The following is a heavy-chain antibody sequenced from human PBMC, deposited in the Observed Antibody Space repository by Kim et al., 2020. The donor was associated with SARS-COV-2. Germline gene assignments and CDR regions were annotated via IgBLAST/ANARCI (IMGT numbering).Heavy chain of an antibody. CDR1: GDTFTHNL. J-gene: IGHJ5*02. CDR3: ARDRGCSSASCYDWFDP. D-gene: IGHD2-2*01. Sequence: ASVKVSCKASGDTFTHNLIHWMRQAPGQRLEWIGWINVGNGNTKYSREFQGRVTMIRDTSASTIYMELSSLRSEDTAVYYCARDRGCSSASCYDWFDPWG. CDR2: INVGNGNT. V-gene: IGHV1-3*01.